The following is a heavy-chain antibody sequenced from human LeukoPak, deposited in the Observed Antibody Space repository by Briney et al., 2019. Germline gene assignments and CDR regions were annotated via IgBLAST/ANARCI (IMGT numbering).Heavy chain of an antibody. Sequence: SGGSLRLSCAASGFSFSSYWMHWVRQAPGKGLVWVSRTNSDGSSTSYADSVKGRFTISRDNAKNTLYLQMNSLRAEDTAVYYCARGFGYDNIVTYWGQGTLVTVSS. D-gene: IGHD5-12*01. CDR1: GFSFSSYW. V-gene: IGHV3-74*01. CDR2: TNSDGSST. J-gene: IGHJ4*02. CDR3: ARGFGYDNIVTY.